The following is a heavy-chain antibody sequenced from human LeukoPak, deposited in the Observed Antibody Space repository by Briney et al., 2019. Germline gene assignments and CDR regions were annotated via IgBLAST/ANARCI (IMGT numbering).Heavy chain of an antibody. CDR1: VGSINSYY. V-gene: IGHV4-59*01. Sequence: SETLSLTCTVSVGSINSYYWNWLRRPPGKGLEWIGYIYYNGNTNYSPSLKSRVTMSVDTSKNLFSLEVSSVTAADTAVYYCARGRSNYYGMDVWGQGTTVTVSS. D-gene: IGHD1-26*01. CDR3: ARGRSNYYGMDV. CDR2: IYYNGNT. J-gene: IGHJ6*02.